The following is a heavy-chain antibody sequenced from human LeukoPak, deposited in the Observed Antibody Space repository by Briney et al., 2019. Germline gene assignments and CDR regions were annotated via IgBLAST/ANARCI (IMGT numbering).Heavy chain of an antibody. J-gene: IGHJ4*02. Sequence: GGSLRLSCAASGFTFDDYAMHWVRQAPGKGLEWVSGISWNSGSIGYADSVKGRFTISRDNAKNSLYLQMNSLRAEDMALYYCAKADTRAVAGTIDYWGQGTLVTVSS. V-gene: IGHV3-9*03. CDR3: AKADTRAVAGTIDY. D-gene: IGHD6-19*01. CDR1: GFTFDDYA. CDR2: ISWNSGSI.